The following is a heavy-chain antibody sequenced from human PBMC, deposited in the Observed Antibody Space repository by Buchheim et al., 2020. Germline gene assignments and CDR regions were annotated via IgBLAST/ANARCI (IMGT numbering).Heavy chain of an antibody. D-gene: IGHD3-22*01. J-gene: IGHJ6*01. V-gene: IGHV4-39*07. Sequence: QLQLQESGPGLVKPSETLSLTCTVSGDSISSATYYWGWIRQPPGKGLEWIGSMYYGASTYYNPSLKSRVTISVDTSKNQFSLKVTSMTAAYTAVYYCAREGPRFCADRTCDYGMDVWGQGTT. CDR3: AREGPRFCADRTCDYGMDV. CDR1: GDSISSATYY. CDR2: MYYGAST.